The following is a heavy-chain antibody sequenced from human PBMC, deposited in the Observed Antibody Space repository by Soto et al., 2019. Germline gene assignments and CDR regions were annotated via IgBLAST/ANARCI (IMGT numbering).Heavy chain of an antibody. J-gene: IGHJ5*02. CDR3: AKDAVPYNGKWDWFDP. V-gene: IGHV3-23*01. CDR1: RFTFSDYA. Sequence: DEQLLESGGGLVQPGGSLTLSCAASRFTFSDYAMSWVRQAPGKGLEWVSAIGGGGADTYYADSVKGRFTISIDNSKNTLYLQMNSLRDEDTAVYYCAKDAVPYNGKWDWFDPWGQGTLVTVSS. D-gene: IGHD1-26*01. CDR2: IGGGGADT.